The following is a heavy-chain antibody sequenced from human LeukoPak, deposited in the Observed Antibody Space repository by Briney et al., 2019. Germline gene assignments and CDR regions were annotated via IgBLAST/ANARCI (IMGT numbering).Heavy chain of an antibody. V-gene: IGHV3-30*02. CDR1: GFTFSSYG. D-gene: IGHD3-3*01. J-gene: IGHJ6*03. CDR2: IRYDGSNK. CDR3: AKGLVWSGYPRRMDV. Sequence: GGSLRLSCAASGFTFSSYGVHWVRQAPGRGLEWVAFIRYDGSNKYCADSVKGRFTISRDNSKNTLYLQMNSLRAEDTAVYYCAKGLVWSGYPRRMDVWGKGTTVTVSS.